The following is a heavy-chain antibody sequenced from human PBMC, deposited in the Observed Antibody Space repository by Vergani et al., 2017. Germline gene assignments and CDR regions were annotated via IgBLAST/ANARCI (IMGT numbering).Heavy chain of an antibody. J-gene: IGHJ4*02. V-gene: IGHV3-43*01. CDR1: GFTFDDHT. CDR3: ARRARAMANYFDY. Sequence: EVQLVESGGVVVQPGGSLRLSCAGSGFTFDDHTMHWVRQPPGKGLEWVAVITWDGGSQYYADSVKGRFTISRDNAKNSLYLQMNSLSSEDTAVYYCARRARAMANYFDYWGQGTLVTVSS. D-gene: IGHD5-18*01. CDR2: ITWDGGSQ.